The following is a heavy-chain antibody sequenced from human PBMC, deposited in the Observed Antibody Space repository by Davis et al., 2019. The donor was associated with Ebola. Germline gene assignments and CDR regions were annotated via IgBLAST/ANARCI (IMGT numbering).Heavy chain of an antibody. CDR1: GFTFSNYA. V-gene: IGHV3-11*01. D-gene: IGHD3-3*01. CDR3: ARVRYYDFWSGYPHYFDY. Sequence: GESLKISCAASGFTFSNYAMSWIRQAPGKGLEWVSYISSSGSTIYYADSVKGRFTISRDNAKNSLYLQMNSLRAEDAAVYYCARVRYYDFWSGYPHYFDYWGQGTLVTVSS. J-gene: IGHJ4*02. CDR2: ISSSGSTI.